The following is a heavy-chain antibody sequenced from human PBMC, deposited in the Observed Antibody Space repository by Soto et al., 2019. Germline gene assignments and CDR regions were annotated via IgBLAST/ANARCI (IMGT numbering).Heavy chain of an antibody. Sequence: EVQLVESGGGLVQPGRSLRLSCVASGFTFDDYAMHWVRQVPGKGLEWVAGISWDSGSIGYAGSVKGRCTISRDNAKNSLYRQMNSLRTEDTALYYCVKKVTIFGVITHDAFDIWGQGTMVTVSS. CDR3: VKKVTIFGVITHDAFDI. J-gene: IGHJ3*02. D-gene: IGHD3-3*01. CDR2: ISWDSGSI. V-gene: IGHV3-9*01. CDR1: GFTFDDYA.